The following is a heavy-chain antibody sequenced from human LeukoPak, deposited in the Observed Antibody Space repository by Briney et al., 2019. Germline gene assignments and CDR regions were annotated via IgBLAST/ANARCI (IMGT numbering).Heavy chain of an antibody. D-gene: IGHD3-10*01. J-gene: IGHJ4*02. V-gene: IGHV1-2*06. CDR2: INPNSGGT. Sequence: ASVTVSCKASGYTFTGYYMHWVRQAPGQGLEWMGRINPNSGGTNYAQKFQGRVTMTRDTSISTAYMELSRLRSDDTAVYYCARGSYYYGSGSYGGDYWGQGTLVTVSS. CDR3: ARGSYYYGSGSYGGDY. CDR1: GYTFTGYY.